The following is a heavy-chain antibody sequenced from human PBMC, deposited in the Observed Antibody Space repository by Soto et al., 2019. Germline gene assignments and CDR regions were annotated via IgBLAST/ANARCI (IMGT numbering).Heavy chain of an antibody. V-gene: IGHV3-23*01. D-gene: IGHD5-12*01. J-gene: IGHJ4*02. Sequence: PGGSLRLSYAASGFTFSSDAMSWVRQAPGKGLEWVSAISGSGGSTYYADSVTGRFTISRDNSKNTLYLQMNSLRAEDTAVYYCAKDSPFHSGYDYTAVVSFDYWGRGTLVTVSS. CDR3: AKDSPFHSGYDYTAVVSFDY. CDR2: ISGSGGST. CDR1: GFTFSSDA.